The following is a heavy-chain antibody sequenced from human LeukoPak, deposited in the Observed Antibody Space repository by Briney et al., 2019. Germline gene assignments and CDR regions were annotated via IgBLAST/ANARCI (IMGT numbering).Heavy chain of an antibody. Sequence: ASVKVSCKASGGTFSSYAISWVRQAPGQGLEWMGGIIPIFGTANYAQKFQGRVTITADESTSTAYMELSSLRSEDTAVYYCARGPGEKYSSSWYNWFDPWGQGTLVTVSS. CDR1: GGTFSSYA. V-gene: IGHV1-69*13. CDR2: IIPIFGTA. CDR3: ARGPGEKYSSSWYNWFDP. J-gene: IGHJ5*02. D-gene: IGHD6-13*01.